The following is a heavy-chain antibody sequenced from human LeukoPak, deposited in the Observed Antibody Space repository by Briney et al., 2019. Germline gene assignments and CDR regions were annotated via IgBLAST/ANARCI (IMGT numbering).Heavy chain of an antibody. J-gene: IGHJ4*02. CDR2: IYYSGNT. V-gene: IGHV4-39*07. CDR1: ACSISSDSYY. D-gene: IGHD3-22*01. Sequence: PSETLSLTCTVSACSISSDSYYWGWIRQPPGKGLEWIGTIYYSGNTYYNPSLKSRLTISVDTSKNQFSLKLRSVTAADTALYYCASTSPKYYYESSGYSSLFDNWGQGTLVTVSS. CDR3: ASTSPKYYYESSGYSSLFDN.